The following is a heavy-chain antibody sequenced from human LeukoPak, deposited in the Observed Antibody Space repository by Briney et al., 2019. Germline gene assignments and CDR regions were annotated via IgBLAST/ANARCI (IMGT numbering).Heavy chain of an antibody. CDR3: ARGVDCRLCRLSTPYYYYGMDV. Sequence: SETLSLTCAVYGGSFSGYYWSWIRQPPGKGLEWIGEINHSGSTNYNPSLKSRVTISVDTSKNQFSLKLSSVTAADTAVYYGARGVDCRLCRLSTPYYYYGMDVWGQGTTVTVSS. D-gene: IGHD2-8*02. CDR2: INHSGST. CDR1: GGSFSGYY. J-gene: IGHJ6*02. V-gene: IGHV4-34*01.